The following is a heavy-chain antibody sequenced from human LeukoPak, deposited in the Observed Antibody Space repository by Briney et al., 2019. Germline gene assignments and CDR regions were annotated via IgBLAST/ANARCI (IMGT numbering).Heavy chain of an antibody. CDR3: AKDTAMAYFDY. Sequence: PGGSLRLSCVASGFTFSTYGMHWVRQAPGKGLEWVAVIWYDGSNKYYGDSVKGRFTISRDNSKNTLYLQMNSLRAEDTAVYYCAKDTAMAYFDYWGQGTLVTVSS. CDR2: IWYDGSNK. CDR1: GFTFSTYG. D-gene: IGHD5-18*01. J-gene: IGHJ4*02. V-gene: IGHV3-33*03.